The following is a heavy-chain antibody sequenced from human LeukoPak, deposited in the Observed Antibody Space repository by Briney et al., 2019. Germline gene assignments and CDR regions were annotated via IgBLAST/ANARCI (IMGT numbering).Heavy chain of an antibody. CDR2: INIGGTNT. Sequence: TGESLRLSCAASGFTFSDYYMSWIRQAPGKGLEWLSYINIGGTNTHYADSVKGRFTISRDNAKKSLYLEMNNLRAEDTAVYYCATDGAGFDTWGQGVLVTVSS. J-gene: IGHJ5*02. CDR1: GFTFSDYY. CDR3: ATDGAGFDT. V-gene: IGHV3-11*01.